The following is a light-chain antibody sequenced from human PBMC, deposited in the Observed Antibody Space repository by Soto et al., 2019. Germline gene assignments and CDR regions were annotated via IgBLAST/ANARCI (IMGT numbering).Light chain of an antibody. Sequence: DIQMTQSPSSLSASVGDRVTITCRASQSISSYLNWYQQKPGKAPKLLIYAASSLQIGVPSRFSGSGSGTDFTLTISSLQPEDFATYYCQQSYSTLLFTFGPGTKVDIK. CDR3: QQSYSTLLFT. J-gene: IGKJ3*01. V-gene: IGKV1-39*01. CDR1: QSISSY. CDR2: AAS.